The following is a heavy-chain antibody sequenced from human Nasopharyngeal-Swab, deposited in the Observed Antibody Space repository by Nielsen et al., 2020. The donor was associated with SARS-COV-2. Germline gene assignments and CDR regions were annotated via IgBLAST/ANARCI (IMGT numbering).Heavy chain of an antibody. J-gene: IGHJ3*02. CDR1: GGSISSSSFY. V-gene: IGHV4-61*01. D-gene: IGHD3-16*02. CDR2: IYYSGST. CDR3: ARLYDYVWGSYRYTSVVGAFDI. Sequence: SETLSLTCTVSGGSISSSSFYWSWIRQPPGKGLEWIGYIYYSGSTNYDPSLKSRVTISVDTSKNQFSLKLTSVTAADTAVYHCARLYDYVWGSYRYTSVVGAFDIWGQGTMVTVSS.